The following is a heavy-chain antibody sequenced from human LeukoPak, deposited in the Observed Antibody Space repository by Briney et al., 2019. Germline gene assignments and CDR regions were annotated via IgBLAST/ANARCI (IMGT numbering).Heavy chain of an antibody. CDR3: ASNTYYYDSSGYYFD. CDR2: IWYDGSNK. D-gene: IGHD3-22*01. J-gene: IGHJ4*02. V-gene: IGHV3-33*01. Sequence: PGGSLRLSCAASGFTFSSYGMHWVRQAPGKGLEWVVVIWYDGSNKYYADSVKGRFTISRDNSKNTLYLQMNSLRSDDTAVYYCASNTYYYDSSGYYFDWGQGTLVTVSS. CDR1: GFTFSSYG.